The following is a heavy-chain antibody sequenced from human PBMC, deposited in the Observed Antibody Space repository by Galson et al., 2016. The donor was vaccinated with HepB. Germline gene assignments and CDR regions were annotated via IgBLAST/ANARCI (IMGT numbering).Heavy chain of an antibody. CDR1: GFTFSDYW. J-gene: IGHJ4*02. CDR2: IRQDGSHK. CDR3: VRDSWGRGVTPMDY. V-gene: IGHV3-7*03. Sequence: SLRLSCAVSGFTFSDYWMSWVRQAPGKGLEWVANIRQDGSHKDYVKSVEGRFTTFRDNAKNLLFLDMKSLRVEDTAVYYCVRDSWGRGVTPMDYWGQGTLVTVSS. D-gene: IGHD4-23*01.